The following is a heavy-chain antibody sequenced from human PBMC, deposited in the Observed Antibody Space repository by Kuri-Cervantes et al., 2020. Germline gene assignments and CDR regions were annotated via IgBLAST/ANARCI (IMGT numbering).Heavy chain of an antibody. CDR3: ATVIEQQLAD. CDR1: GYNFISYY. V-gene: IGHV1-46*01. J-gene: IGHJ4*02. D-gene: IGHD6-13*01. Sequence: ASVKVSCKASGYNFISYYMHWVRQAPGQGLEWLGIINPTGGSTDYAQKFQGRVTLTRDTSTSTVYMELSSLRSEDMAVYYCATVIEQQLADWGQGTLVTVSS. CDR2: INPTGGST.